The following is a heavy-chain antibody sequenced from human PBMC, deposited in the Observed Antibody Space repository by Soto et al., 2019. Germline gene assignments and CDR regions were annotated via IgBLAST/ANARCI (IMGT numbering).Heavy chain of an antibody. D-gene: IGHD4-17*01. CDR2: IIPIFGTA. V-gene: IGHV1-69*13. J-gene: IGHJ6*04. CDR1: GGTFSSYA. CDR3: ARDFGYGDYAYYYVMDV. Sequence: GASVKVSCKASGGTFSSYAISWVRQAPGQGLEWMGGIIPIFGTANYAQKFQGRVTITADESTSTAYMELSSLRSEDTAVYYCARDFGYGDYAYYYVMDVWGKGTTVTVSS.